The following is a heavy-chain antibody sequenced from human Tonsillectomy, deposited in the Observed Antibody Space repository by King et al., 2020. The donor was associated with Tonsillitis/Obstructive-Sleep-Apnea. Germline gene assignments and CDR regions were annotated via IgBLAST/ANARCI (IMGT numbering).Heavy chain of an antibody. Sequence: VQLQESGPGLVKPSQTLSLTCTVSGGSISSGGYYWSWIRQHPGKGLEWIGYIYYSGSTYYNPSLKSRVTISVDTSKNQFSLNLSSVTAADTAVYYCARENSNPSWLDPWGQGTLVTVSS. CDR3: ARENSNPSWLDP. V-gene: IGHV4-31*03. D-gene: IGHD4-11*01. CDR1: GGSISSGGYY. CDR2: IYYSGST. J-gene: IGHJ5*02.